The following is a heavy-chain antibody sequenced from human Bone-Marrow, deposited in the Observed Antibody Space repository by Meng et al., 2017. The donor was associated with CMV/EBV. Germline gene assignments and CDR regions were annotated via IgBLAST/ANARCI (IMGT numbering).Heavy chain of an antibody. J-gene: IGHJ6*02. D-gene: IGHD2-2*01. CDR1: GGTFSSYA. V-gene: IGHV1-69*05. Sequence: SVKVSCKASGGTFSSYAISWVRQAPGQGLEWMGGIIPIFGTANYAQKFQGRVTITTDESTSTAYMELSSLRSEDTAVYYCARHPDRTSHLQNYYFGMDVWGQGTTVTVSS. CDR2: IIPIFGTA. CDR3: ARHPDRTSHLQNYYFGMDV.